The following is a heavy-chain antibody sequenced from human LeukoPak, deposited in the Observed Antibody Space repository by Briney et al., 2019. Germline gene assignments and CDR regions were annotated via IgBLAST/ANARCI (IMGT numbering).Heavy chain of an antibody. Sequence: PGGSLRLSCAASGFTFSSYSMNWVRQAPGKGLEWVSSISSSSSYIHYADSVKGRFTISRDTAKNSLYLQMNSLRAEDTAVYYCARDLTLDYWGQGTLVTVSS. V-gene: IGHV3-21*01. CDR2: ISSSSSYI. J-gene: IGHJ4*02. CDR3: ARDLTLDY. CDR1: GFTFSSYS.